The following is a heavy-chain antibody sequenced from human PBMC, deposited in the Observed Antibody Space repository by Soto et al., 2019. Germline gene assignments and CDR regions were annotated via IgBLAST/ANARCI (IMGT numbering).Heavy chain of an antibody. CDR1: GFTFTSSA. CDR2: IVVGSGNT. Sequence: SVKVSCKASGFTFTSSAVQWVRQARGQRLEWIGWIVVGSGNTNYAQKFQERVTITRDMSTSTAYMELSSLRSEDTAVYYCAAESEYSSSPLVRYYYGMDVWGQGTTVTV. J-gene: IGHJ6*02. V-gene: IGHV1-58*01. CDR3: AAESEYSSSPLVRYYYGMDV. D-gene: IGHD6-6*01.